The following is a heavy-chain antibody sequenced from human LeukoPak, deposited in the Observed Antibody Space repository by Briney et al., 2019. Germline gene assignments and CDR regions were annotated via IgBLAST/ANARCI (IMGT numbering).Heavy chain of an antibody. CDR3: ARGIGYCSGGSCYFKEDYYYGMDV. V-gene: IGHV3-33*01. CDR2: IWCDGSNK. J-gene: IGHJ6*04. D-gene: IGHD2-15*01. Sequence: PGGSLRLSCAASGFTFSSYGMHWVRQAPGKGLEWVAVIWCDGSNKYYADSVKGRFTISRDNSKNTLYLQMNSLRAEDTAVYYCARGIGYCSGGSCYFKEDYYYGMDVWGKGTTVTVSS. CDR1: GFTFSSYG.